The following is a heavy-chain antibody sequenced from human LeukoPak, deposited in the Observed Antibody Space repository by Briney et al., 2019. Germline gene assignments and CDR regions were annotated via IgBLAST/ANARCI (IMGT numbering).Heavy chain of an antibody. CDR2: IRSKANSYAT. CDR1: GYTFTSYY. V-gene: IGHV3-73*01. Sequence: KVSCKASGYTFTSYYMHWVRQASGKGLEWVGRIRSKANSYATAYAASVKGRFTISRDDSKNTAYLQMNSLKTEDTAVYYCTSRGPIAAAPDYWGQGTLVTVSS. CDR3: TSRGPIAAAPDY. D-gene: IGHD6-13*01. J-gene: IGHJ4*02.